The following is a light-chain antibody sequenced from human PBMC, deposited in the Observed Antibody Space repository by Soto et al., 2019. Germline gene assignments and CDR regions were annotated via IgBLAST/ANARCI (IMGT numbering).Light chain of an antibody. CDR2: SNT. J-gene: IGLJ3*02. CDR1: RSDIGSTP. CDR3: ASWDDRLYGWV. V-gene: IGLV1-44*01. Sequence: QSALTQPPSASGTPGQRGSISCSGSRSDIGSTPVSWYQQLPGTAPQLLIYSNTDRPSGVPDRFSGMKSGTSASLAISGLQSEDEADYYCASWDDRLYGWVFGGGTQLTVL.